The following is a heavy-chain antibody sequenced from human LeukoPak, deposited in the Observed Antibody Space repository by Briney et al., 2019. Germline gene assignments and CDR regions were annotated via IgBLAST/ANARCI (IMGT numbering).Heavy chain of an antibody. Sequence: ASVKVSCKASGYTFTSYGISWVRQAPGQGLEWMGWISAYNGNTNYAQKVQGRVTMTTDISTNTAYMELRSLRSDDTAVYYCARDFGYYGSGRYFEYWGQGTLVTVSS. J-gene: IGHJ4*02. CDR2: ISAYNGNT. D-gene: IGHD3-10*01. CDR3: ARDFGYYGSGRYFEY. V-gene: IGHV1-18*01. CDR1: GYTFTSYG.